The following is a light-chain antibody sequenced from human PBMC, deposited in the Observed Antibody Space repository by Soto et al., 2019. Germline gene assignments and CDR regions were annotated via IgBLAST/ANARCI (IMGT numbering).Light chain of an antibody. CDR2: GAS. J-gene: IGKJ1*01. Sequence: EIVLTQSPGTLSLSPGERATLSCRASQSVSSNYLAWYQQKPGQAPRLLIYGASTRATGIPARFSGSGSGTEFTLTIRSLQSEDFAVYYCQQYNNWPPWTFGQGTTVDIK. CDR1: QSVSSN. V-gene: IGKV3-15*01. CDR3: QQYNNWPPWT.